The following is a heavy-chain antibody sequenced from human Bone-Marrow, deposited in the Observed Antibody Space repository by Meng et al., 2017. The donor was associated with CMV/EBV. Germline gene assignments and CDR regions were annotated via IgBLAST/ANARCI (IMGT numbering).Heavy chain of an antibody. CDR1: GYIFTDYL. J-gene: IGHJ4*02. V-gene: IGHV1-2*02. D-gene: IGHD2-15*01. CDR2: LTPKGGDT. CDR3: ARDIGYCSGGSCD. Sequence: QVQLVQSGAEGGPPGASVKVSCKASGYIFTDYLIHWVRQAPGQGLEWMGSLTPKGGDTKYTQNFRGRVTMTTDTSISTAHMELSSLRSEDTAVYYCARDIGYCSGGSCDWGQGTLVTVSS.